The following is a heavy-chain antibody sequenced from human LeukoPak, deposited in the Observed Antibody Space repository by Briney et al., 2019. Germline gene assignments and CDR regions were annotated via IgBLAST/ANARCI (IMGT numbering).Heavy chain of an antibody. Sequence: PSETLSLTCTVSGGXISSYFCSWIRQPAGKGLEWIGRIYTSGSTDYNPSLKSRVTMSVDTSKNQFSLKLNSVTAADTAVYYCARGPRNSDWYSIDYWGQGTLATVSS. J-gene: IGHJ4*02. CDR1: GGXISSYF. CDR2: IYTSGST. CDR3: ARGPRNSDWYSIDY. V-gene: IGHV4-4*07. D-gene: IGHD6-19*01.